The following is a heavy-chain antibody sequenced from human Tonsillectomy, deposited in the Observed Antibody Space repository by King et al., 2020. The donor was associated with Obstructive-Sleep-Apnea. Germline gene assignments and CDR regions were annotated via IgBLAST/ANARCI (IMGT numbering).Heavy chain of an antibody. J-gene: IGHJ5*02. CDR3: ATDNGAHFWSGFNWFDP. CDR2: ISYDGTNE. V-gene: IGHV3-30*04. Sequence: VQLVESGGGVVQPGRSLRLSCAASGFTFSTYPMHWVRQAPGKGLGWVAVISYDGTNEHYADSVKGRFTISRDNPKNTVYLQMNSLRAEDTAVYYCATDNGAHFWSGFNWFDPWGQGTLVTVSS. D-gene: IGHD3-3*02. CDR1: GFTFSTYP.